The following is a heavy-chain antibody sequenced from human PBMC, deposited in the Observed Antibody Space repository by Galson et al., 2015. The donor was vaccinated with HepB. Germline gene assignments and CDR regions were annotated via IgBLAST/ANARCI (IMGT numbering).Heavy chain of an antibody. J-gene: IGHJ5*02. Sequence: SVKVSCKASGYTPTELSMHWVRQAPGKGLEWMGGFDPEDGETIYAQKFQGRVTMTEDTSTDTAYMELSSLRSEDTAVYYCATYPLYGDYPPYNWFDPWGQGTLVTVSS. CDR1: GYTPTELS. V-gene: IGHV1-24*01. CDR3: ATYPLYGDYPPYNWFDP. CDR2: FDPEDGET. D-gene: IGHD4-17*01.